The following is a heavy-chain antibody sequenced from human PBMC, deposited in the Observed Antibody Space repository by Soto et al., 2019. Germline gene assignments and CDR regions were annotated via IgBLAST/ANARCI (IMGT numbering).Heavy chain of an antibody. D-gene: IGHD3-3*02. V-gene: IGHV1-69*10. CDR3: ARVLKFREGHISHFHY. CDR1: GGTFRNYP. J-gene: IGHJ4*02. Sequence: SVKVSCKASGGTFRNYPFSWVRQAPGQGLEWMGGIIPVIGVPSYARKFQGRVTITADASTSTVYMDLSSLTSEDTAVYFCARVLKFREGHISHFHYWGQGTLVTVSS. CDR2: IIPVIGVP.